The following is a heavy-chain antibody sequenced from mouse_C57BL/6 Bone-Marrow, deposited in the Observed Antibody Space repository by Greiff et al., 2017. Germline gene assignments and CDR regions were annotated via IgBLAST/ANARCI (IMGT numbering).Heavy chain of an antibody. CDR1: GYTFTSYW. D-gene: IGHD1-1*01. CDR2: IYPGSGST. Sequence: QVQLQQPGAELVKPGASVKMSCKASGYTFTSYWITWVKQRPGQGLAWIGDIYPGSGSTNYNEKFKSKATLTVDTSSSTAYMQLSSLTSEDSAVYYCASAYCYCSSPWFADWGQGTLVTVSA. J-gene: IGHJ3*01. V-gene: IGHV1-55*01. CDR3: ASAYCYCSSPWFAD.